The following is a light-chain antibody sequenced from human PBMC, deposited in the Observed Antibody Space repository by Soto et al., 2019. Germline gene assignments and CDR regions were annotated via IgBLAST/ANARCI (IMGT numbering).Light chain of an antibody. CDR3: QQYYITPLT. Sequence: DIVMTQSPDSLAVSLGERATINCKSSQSVLYSTNNKNYLAWYQQKPGQPPKLLIYWARTRESGVPDRFSGSGSGTDFTLTISSLQAEDVAVYYCQQYYITPLTFGGGTKVEIK. V-gene: IGKV4-1*01. CDR1: QSVLYSTNNKNY. CDR2: WAR. J-gene: IGKJ4*01.